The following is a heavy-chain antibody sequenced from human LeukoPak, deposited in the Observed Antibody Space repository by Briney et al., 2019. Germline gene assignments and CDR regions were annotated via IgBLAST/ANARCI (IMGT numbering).Heavy chain of an antibody. CDR2: IYSGGST. D-gene: IGHD3-22*01. CDR3: ARENYYDSRGRFFDY. V-gene: IGHV3-53*01. J-gene: IGHJ4*02. CDR1: GFTVSSNY. Sequence: PGGSLRLSCAASGFTVSSNYMSWVRQAPGKGLEWVSVIYSGGSTYYADSVKGRFTISRDNSKNTLYLQMNSLRAEDTAVYYCARENYYDSRGRFFDYWGQGTLVTVSS.